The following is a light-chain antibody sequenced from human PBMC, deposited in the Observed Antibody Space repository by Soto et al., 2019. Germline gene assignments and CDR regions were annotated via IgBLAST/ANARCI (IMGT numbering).Light chain of an antibody. J-gene: IGKJ2*01. CDR3: QQFDGSPYT. Sequence: EIVLTQSPGTLSLPPGERAALSCRASQTLDTDYLTWYQHKPGQAPRLLIFGASSRATGIPDRFSGSGSGTEFTLTIIRLEPEDSAVYYCQQFDGSPYTFGQGTKLEIK. CDR2: GAS. V-gene: IGKV3-20*01. CDR1: QTLDTDY.